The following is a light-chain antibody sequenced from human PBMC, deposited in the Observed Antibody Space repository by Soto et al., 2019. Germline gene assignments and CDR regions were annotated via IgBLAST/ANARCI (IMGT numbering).Light chain of an antibody. CDR3: QQYNSYQWT. CDR1: QSISSW. V-gene: IGKV1-5*01. Sequence: DIQMTQSPSTLSASVGDRVTITCRASQSISSWLAWYQQKPGKAPKLQIYDASSLESGVPSRFIGSGSGTEFTLTISSLEPDDFATYYCQQYNSYQWTFGQGTKVEIK. J-gene: IGKJ1*01. CDR2: DAS.